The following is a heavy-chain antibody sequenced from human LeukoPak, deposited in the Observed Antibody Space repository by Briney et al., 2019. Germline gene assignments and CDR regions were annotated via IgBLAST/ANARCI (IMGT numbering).Heavy chain of an antibody. V-gene: IGHV3-7*01. D-gene: IGHD4-17*01. Sequence: PGGSLRLSCSASGFTFSAYWMSWIRPGPGKGLEWVASINPDGGDKFYVDSVKGRFTISRDNTWNSLFLDLSSLRADDTAMYFCARLFGGVTTFDYWGQGALVNVSS. J-gene: IGHJ4*02. CDR3: ARLFGGVTTFDY. CDR1: GFTFSAYW. CDR2: INPDGGDK.